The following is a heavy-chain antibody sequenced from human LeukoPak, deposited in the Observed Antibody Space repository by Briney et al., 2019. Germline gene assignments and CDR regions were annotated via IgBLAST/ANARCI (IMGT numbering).Heavy chain of an antibody. D-gene: IGHD5-12*01. CDR1: GGSISISSYY. J-gene: IGHJ4*02. V-gene: IGHV4-39*01. Sequence: SETLSLTCTVSGGSISISSYYWGWIRQPPGKGLEWIGSIYYSGSTYYNPSLKSRVPISVDTSKNQFSLKLSSVTAADTAVYYCARGGYSGYDLGIGFDYWGQGTLVTVSS. CDR3: ARGGYSGYDLGIGFDY. CDR2: IYYSGST.